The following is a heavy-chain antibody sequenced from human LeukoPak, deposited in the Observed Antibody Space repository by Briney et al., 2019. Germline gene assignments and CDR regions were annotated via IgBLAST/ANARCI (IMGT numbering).Heavy chain of an antibody. D-gene: IGHD7-27*01. CDR2: ISSSSSYI. J-gene: IGHJ4*02. Sequence: GGSLRLSCAASGFTFSSYSMNWVRQAPGKGLEWVSSISSSSSYIYYADSVKGRFTISRDNAKNSLYLQMNSLRAEDTAVYYCASDGTGDHRLDYWGQGTLVTVSS. CDR3: ASDGTGDHRLDY. CDR1: GFTFSSYS. V-gene: IGHV3-21*01.